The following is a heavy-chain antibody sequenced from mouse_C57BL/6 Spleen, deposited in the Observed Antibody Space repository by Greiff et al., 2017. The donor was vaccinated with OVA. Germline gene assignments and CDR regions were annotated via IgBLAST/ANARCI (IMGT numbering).Heavy chain of an antibody. CDR2: IYPGSGNT. J-gene: IGHJ2*01. Sequence: VQLQQSGAELARPGASVKLSCKASGYTFTDYYINWVKQRPGQGLEWIARIYPGSGNTYYNEKFKGKATLTAEKSSSTAYMQLSSLTSEDSAVYFCARDSRREFFDYWGQGTTLTVSS. D-gene: IGHD3-2*01. V-gene: IGHV1-76*01. CDR3: ARDSRREFFDY. CDR1: GYTFTDYY.